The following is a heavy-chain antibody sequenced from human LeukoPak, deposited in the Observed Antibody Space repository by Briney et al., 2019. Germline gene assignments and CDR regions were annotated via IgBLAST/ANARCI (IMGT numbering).Heavy chain of an antibody. V-gene: IGHV5-51*01. Sequence: GESLKISCKGSGYSFTSFWIGWVRQMPGKGLEWLGIINPGDSDTRYSPSFQGQVTISADKSISTANLQWSSLKASDTAMYYCARRIGSGWYDYWGQGTLVTVTS. CDR3: ARRIGSGWYDY. CDR2: INPGDSDT. CDR1: GYSFTSFW. D-gene: IGHD6-19*01. J-gene: IGHJ4*02.